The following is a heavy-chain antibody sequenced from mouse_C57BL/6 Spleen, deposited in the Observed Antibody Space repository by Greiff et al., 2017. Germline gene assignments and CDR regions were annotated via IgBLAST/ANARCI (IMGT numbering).Heavy chain of an antibody. D-gene: IGHD2-4*01. CDR3: ARVVDYEGYFDY. CDR2: IHPNSGST. Sequence: QVQLQQPGAELVKPGASVKLSCKASGYTFTSYWMHWVKQRPGQGLAWIGMIHPNSGSTNYNEKFKSKATLTVDKSSSPAYMQLSSLTSEDSAVYYCARVVDYEGYFDYWGQGTTLTVSS. J-gene: IGHJ2*01. CDR1: GYTFTSYW. V-gene: IGHV1-64*01.